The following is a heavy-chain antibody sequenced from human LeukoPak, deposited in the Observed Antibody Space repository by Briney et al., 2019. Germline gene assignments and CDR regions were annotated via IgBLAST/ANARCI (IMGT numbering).Heavy chain of an antibody. CDR2: IYSGGST. CDR1: GFTVSSNY. Sequence: GGSLRLSCAASGFTVSSNYMSWVRQAPGKGLEWVSVIYSGGSTYYADSVKGRFTISRDNSKNTLFLQMSSLRAEDTAVYYCAKGRAVGESYYDYWGQGTLVTVSS. CDR3: AKGRAVGESYYDY. V-gene: IGHV3-53*01. D-gene: IGHD1-26*01. J-gene: IGHJ4*02.